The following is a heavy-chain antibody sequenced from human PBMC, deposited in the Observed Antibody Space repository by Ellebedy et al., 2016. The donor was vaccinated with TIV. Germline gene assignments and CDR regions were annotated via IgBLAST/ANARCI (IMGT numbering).Heavy chain of an antibody. D-gene: IGHD3-16*01. Sequence: SETLSLXCTVSGGSISRSRYYWVWIRQPPGKGLEWIGSIYYSGSTYYNPSLKSRVTISVDTSKNQFSLKLSSVTAADTAVYYCALGGPRADYYYYYGMNVWGKGTTVTVSS. V-gene: IGHV4-39*01. CDR3: ALGGPRADYYYYYGMNV. J-gene: IGHJ6*04. CDR2: IYYSGST. CDR1: GGSISRSRYY.